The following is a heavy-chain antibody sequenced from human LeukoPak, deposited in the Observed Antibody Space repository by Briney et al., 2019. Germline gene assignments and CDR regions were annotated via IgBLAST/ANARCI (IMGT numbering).Heavy chain of an antibody. CDR1: GFTFSSYE. J-gene: IGHJ4*02. Sequence: GGSLRLSCAASGFTFSSYEMNWVRQAPGKGLEWVSYISSSGSTIYYADSVKGRFTISRDNAKSSLYLQMNSLRAEDTAVYYCAREGSYYFDCWGQGTLVTVSS. CDR2: ISSSGSTI. V-gene: IGHV3-48*03. CDR3: AREGSYYFDC.